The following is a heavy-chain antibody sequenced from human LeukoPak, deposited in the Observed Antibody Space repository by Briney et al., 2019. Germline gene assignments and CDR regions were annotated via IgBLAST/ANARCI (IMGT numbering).Heavy chain of an antibody. V-gene: IGHV3-21*01. CDR3: AGTDALYYYGMDV. J-gene: IGHJ6*02. CDR1: GFTFSSYS. CDR2: ISSSSSYI. Sequence: GRSLRLSCPASGFTFSSYSMNWVRHAPGKGLEWVSSISSSSSYIYYEVSVKGRFTISRDNAKNSLYLQMNSLRAEDMAVYYCAGTDALYYYGMDVWGQGTTVTVSS.